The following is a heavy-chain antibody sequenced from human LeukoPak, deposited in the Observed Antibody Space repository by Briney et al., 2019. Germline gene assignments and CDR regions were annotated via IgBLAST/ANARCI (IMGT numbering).Heavy chain of an antibody. J-gene: IGHJ4*02. CDR2: ISGSGGST. Sequence: QPGGSLRLSCAASGFTFSSYAMSWVRQAPGKGLEWVSPISGSGGSTYYADSVKGRFTISRDNSKNTLYLQMNSLRAEDTAVYYCAKDLSQGSYDFWSGYFTTIDYWGQGTLVTVSS. CDR3: AKDLSQGSYDFWSGYFTTIDY. V-gene: IGHV3-23*01. D-gene: IGHD3-3*01. CDR1: GFTFSSYA.